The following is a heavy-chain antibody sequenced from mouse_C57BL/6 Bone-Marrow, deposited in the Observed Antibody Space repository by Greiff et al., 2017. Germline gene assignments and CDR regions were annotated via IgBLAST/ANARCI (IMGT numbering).Heavy chain of an antibody. J-gene: IGHJ1*03. CDR2: IHPNSGST. D-gene: IGHD1-1*01. V-gene: IGHV1-64*01. Sequence: VQLQQPGAELVKPGASVKLSCKASGYTFISYCMHWVKQRPGQGLEWIGMIHPNSGSTNYNEKFKSKATLTVDKSSSTAYMQLSSLTSEDAAVYYCAIVTTVVARYFDVWGTGTTVTVSS. CDR3: AIVTTVVARYFDV. CDR1: GYTFISYC.